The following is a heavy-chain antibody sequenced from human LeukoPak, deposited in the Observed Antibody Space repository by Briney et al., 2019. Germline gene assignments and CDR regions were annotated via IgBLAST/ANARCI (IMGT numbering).Heavy chain of an antibody. Sequence: GGSLRLSCTVSGFTVSSNSMSCVRQAPGKGLEWVSFIYSDNTHYSDSVKGRFTISRDNSNNTLYLQMNSLRAEDTAVYYCATLAGVDFDYWGQGTLVTVSS. D-gene: IGHD2-15*01. CDR1: GFTVSSNS. V-gene: IGHV3-53*01. J-gene: IGHJ4*02. CDR3: ATLAGVDFDY. CDR2: IYSDNT.